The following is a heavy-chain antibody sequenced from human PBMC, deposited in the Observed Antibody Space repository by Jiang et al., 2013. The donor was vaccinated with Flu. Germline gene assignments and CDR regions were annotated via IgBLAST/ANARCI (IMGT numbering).Heavy chain of an antibody. D-gene: IGHD6-13*01. Sequence: HWVRQPPGKGLVWVSRFFSDGSITHYADSVKGRFTISRDNSRNTLYLQMNSLRPEDTAVYSCATALGAAGPDILDNWGQGTRVTVSP. V-gene: IGHV3-74*01. J-gene: IGHJ4*02. CDR3: ATALGAAGPDILDN. CDR2: FFSDGSIT.